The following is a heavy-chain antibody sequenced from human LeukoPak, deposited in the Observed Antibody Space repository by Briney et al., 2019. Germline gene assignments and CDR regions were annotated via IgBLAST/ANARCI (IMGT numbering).Heavy chain of an antibody. CDR2: IYTSGSP. CDR1: GGSISTYY. V-gene: IGHV4-4*07. D-gene: IGHD3-3*01. Sequence: SETLSLTCTVSGGSISTYYWSWIRQPAGKGLEWIGRIYTSGSPNYNPSLKSRVTISVDTSKIQFSLILSSVTAADTAVYYCAGSGSNYYFDYWGQGTQFPVSS. J-gene: IGHJ4*02. CDR3: AGSGSNYYFDY.